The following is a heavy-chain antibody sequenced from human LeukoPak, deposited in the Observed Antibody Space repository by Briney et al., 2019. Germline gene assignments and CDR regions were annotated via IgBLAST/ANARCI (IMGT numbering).Heavy chain of an antibody. Sequence: SVKVSCKASGGTFSSYAISWVRQAPGQGLEWMGGIIPIFGTANYAQKFQGRVTITADKSTNTAYMELSSLRSEDTAVYYCARGGTIGYYYYMDVWGKGTTVTVSS. CDR1: GGTFSSYA. CDR2: IIPIFGTA. V-gene: IGHV1-69*06. CDR3: ARGGTIGYYYYMDV. D-gene: IGHD1-26*01. J-gene: IGHJ6*03.